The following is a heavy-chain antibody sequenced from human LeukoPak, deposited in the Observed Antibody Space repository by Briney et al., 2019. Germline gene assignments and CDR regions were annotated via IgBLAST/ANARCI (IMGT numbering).Heavy chain of an antibody. V-gene: IGHV3-48*01. CDR2: ISSSSSTI. CDR3: ARVRGDYYGSGSYYTFDY. J-gene: IGHJ4*02. CDR1: GFTFSS. D-gene: IGHD3-10*01. Sequence: GGSLRLFCAASGFTFSSMNWVRQAPGKGLEWVSYISSSSSTIYYADSVKGRFTISRDNAKNSLYLQMNSLRAEDTAVYYCARVRGDYYGSGSYYTFDYWGQGTLVTVSS.